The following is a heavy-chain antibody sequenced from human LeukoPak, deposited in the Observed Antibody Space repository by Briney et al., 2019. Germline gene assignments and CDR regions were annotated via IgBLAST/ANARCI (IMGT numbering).Heavy chain of an antibody. J-gene: IGHJ4*02. CDR1: GGSISSSSYY. D-gene: IGHD3-22*01. V-gene: IGHV4-39*01. CDR2: MYYSGST. Sequence: SETLSLTCIVSGGSISSSSYYWGWIRQPPGTGLEWIGSMYYSGSTYYNPSLKSRVTISVDTSKNQFSLQLSSVTAADTAVYYCARQYYYDSSGYYFGYWGQGTLVTVSS. CDR3: ARQYYYDSSGYYFGY.